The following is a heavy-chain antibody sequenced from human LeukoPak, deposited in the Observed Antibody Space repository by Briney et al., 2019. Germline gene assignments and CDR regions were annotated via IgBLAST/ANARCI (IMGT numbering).Heavy chain of an antibody. Sequence: GGSLRLSCAASGFTFNTYSMNWVRQAPGKGLEWVSSISSSSSYIYYADSVKGRFTVSRDNAKNSLYLQMNSLRAEDTAVYYCARDGAGGYSGYGILDYWGQGTLVTVSS. CDR2: ISSSSSYI. J-gene: IGHJ4*02. CDR1: GFTFNTYS. D-gene: IGHD5-12*01. V-gene: IGHV3-21*01. CDR3: ARDGAGGYSGYGILDY.